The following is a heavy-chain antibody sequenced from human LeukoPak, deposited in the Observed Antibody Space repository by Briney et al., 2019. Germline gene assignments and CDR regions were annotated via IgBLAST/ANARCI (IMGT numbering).Heavy chain of an antibody. J-gene: IGHJ4*02. D-gene: IGHD2-8*01. CDR3: AREAADSSVCDF. Sequence: ASVKVSCKASGYTFTAHYIHWMRQAPGRGREGVGWINPNTGGTEFAQNVQGRVTMTRDTSINTVYMELNRLTSDDTAVFYCAREAADSSVCDFWGQGSLVTVSS. CDR1: GYTFTAHY. CDR2: INPNTGGT. V-gene: IGHV1-2*02.